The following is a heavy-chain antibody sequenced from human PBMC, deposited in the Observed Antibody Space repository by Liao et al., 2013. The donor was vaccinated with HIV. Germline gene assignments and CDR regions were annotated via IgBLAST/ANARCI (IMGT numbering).Heavy chain of an antibody. V-gene: IGHV4-4*07. CDR2: IYTNGST. J-gene: IGHJ6*03. D-gene: IGHD3-3*01. CDR1: GGSISSYY. Sequence: QVQLQESGPGLVKPSETLSLTCTVSGGSISSYYWSWIRQPAGKGLEWIGRIYTNGSTNYNPSLKSRVTMSVDTSKNQFSLKLSSVTAADTAVYYCAREETSSYYDFWSGYYYYYYMDVWGKGPRSPSP. CDR3: AREETSSYYDFWSGYYYYYYMDV.